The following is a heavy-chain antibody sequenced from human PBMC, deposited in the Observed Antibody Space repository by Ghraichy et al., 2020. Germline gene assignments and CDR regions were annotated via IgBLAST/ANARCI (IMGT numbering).Heavy chain of an antibody. V-gene: IGHV3-30-3*01. Sequence: GGSLRLSCAASGFTFSNYAMHWVRQAPGKGLEWVAVISYDGSNKYYADSVKGRFTISRDNSKNTVFLQMNSLRAEDTAVYYCTRDHYCSGATCYSTSNWFDHWGQGTLVTVSS. CDR2: ISYDGSNK. CDR1: GFTFSNYA. D-gene: IGHD2-15*01. J-gene: IGHJ5*02. CDR3: TRDHYCSGATCYSTSNWFDH.